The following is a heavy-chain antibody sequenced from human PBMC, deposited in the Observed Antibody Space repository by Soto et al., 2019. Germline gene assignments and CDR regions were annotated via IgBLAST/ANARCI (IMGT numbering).Heavy chain of an antibody. V-gene: IGHV1-69*13. CDR1: GGTFSTHI. CDR2: IIPLFGTG. CDR3: ARSDSSGFYLPF. J-gene: IGHJ4*02. Sequence: GALVKVSCKASGGTFSTHIINWVRQAPGQGLEWMGGIIPLFGTGSYAQKFRDRVSITADGSTYTAYMELSSLRSEDTAVYYCARSDSSGFYLPFWGQGTLVTVSS. D-gene: IGHD3-22*01.